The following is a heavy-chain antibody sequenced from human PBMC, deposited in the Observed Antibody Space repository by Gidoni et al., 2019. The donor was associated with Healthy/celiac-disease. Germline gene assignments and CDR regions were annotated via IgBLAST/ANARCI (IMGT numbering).Heavy chain of an antibody. D-gene: IGHD1-1*01. J-gene: IGHJ3*02. V-gene: IGHV3-73*02. CDR1: GFTFSGSA. Sequence: EVQLVESGGGLVQPGGSLKLSCAASGFTFSGSAMHWVRQASGKGLEWVGRIRSKANSYATAYAASVKGRFTISRDDSKNTAYLQMNSLKTEDTAVYYCTLERNAFDIWGQGTMVTVSS. CDR2: IRSKANSYAT. CDR3: TLERNAFDI.